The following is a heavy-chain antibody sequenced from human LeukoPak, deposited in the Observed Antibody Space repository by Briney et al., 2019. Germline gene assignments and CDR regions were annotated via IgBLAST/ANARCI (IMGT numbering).Heavy chain of an antibody. CDR1: GITLSDYG. D-gene: IGHD3-22*01. Sequence: GGFLRLSCAVSGITLSDYGVSWVRQAPGKGLEWVAGMSDSGGRTNYADSVKGRFTISRDNPKNTLYLQMNSLRAEDTAVYFCAKRGVVIRVILVGFHKEAYYFDSWGQGALVTVSS. CDR3: AKRGVVIRVILVGFHKEAYYFDS. V-gene: IGHV3-23*01. CDR2: MSDSGGRT. J-gene: IGHJ4*02.